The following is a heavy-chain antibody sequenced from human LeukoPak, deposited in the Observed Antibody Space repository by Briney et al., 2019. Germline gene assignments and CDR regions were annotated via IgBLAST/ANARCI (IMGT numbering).Heavy chain of an antibody. CDR2: IYYSGST. V-gene: IGHV4-31*03. J-gene: IGHJ4*02. Sequence: PSETLSLTCTVSGGSISSGGYYWSWIRQHPGKGLEWIGYIYYSGSTYYNPSLKSRVTISVDTSKNQFSLKLSSVTAADTAVYYCARGLRSSYYADYWGQGTLVTVSS. D-gene: IGHD3-10*01. CDR1: GGSISSGGYY. CDR3: ARGLRSSYYADY.